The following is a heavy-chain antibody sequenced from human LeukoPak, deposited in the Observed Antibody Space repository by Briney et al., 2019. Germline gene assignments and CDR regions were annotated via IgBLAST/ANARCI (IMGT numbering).Heavy chain of an antibody. V-gene: IGHV4-34*01. J-gene: IGHJ4*02. CDR2: INHSGST. CDR1: GGSFSGYY. Sequence: PSETLSLTCAVYGGSFSGYYWSWISQPPGKGLEWIGEINHSGSTNYNPSLKSRVTISVDTSKNQFSLKLSSVTAADTAVYYCARVGYDFWSGHYGPYYFDYWGQGTLVTVSS. D-gene: IGHD3-3*01. CDR3: ARVGYDFWSGHYGPYYFDY.